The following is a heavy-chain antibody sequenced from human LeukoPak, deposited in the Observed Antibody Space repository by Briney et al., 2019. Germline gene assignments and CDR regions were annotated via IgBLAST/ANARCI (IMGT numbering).Heavy chain of an antibody. CDR3: ASPIATRQGYYYYGMDV. CDR1: GFTFDDYA. Sequence: PGGSLRLSCAASGFTFDDYAMHWVRQAPGKGLEWVSLISGDGGRTYYADSVKGRFTISRDNSKKTLYLQMNSLRAEDTAVYYCASPIATRQGYYYYGMDVWGQGTTVTVSS. CDR2: ISGDGGRT. D-gene: IGHD6-6*01. J-gene: IGHJ6*02. V-gene: IGHV3-43*02.